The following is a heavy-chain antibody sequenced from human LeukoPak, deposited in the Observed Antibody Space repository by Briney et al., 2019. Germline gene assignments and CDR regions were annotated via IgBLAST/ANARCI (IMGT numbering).Heavy chain of an antibody. J-gene: IGHJ4*02. D-gene: IGHD6-6*01. CDR1: GFVFSNGW. V-gene: IGHV3-15*01. CDR2: IKSKTDGGTT. CDR3: TTDRSIAVRPLFDY. Sequence: RGSLRLSCAASGFVFSNGWMGWVRQAPGKGLEWVGRIKSKTDGGTTDYAAPVKGRFTVSRDDSKNTVYLQVNSLKTEDTAVYYCTTDRSIAVRPLFDYWGQGILVTVSS.